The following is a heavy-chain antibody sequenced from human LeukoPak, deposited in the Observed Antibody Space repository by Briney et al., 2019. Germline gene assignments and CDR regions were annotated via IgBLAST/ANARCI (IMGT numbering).Heavy chain of an antibody. V-gene: IGHV4-61*02. J-gene: IGHJ4*02. D-gene: IGHD5-12*01. CDR2: IYTSGST. CDR1: GGSISSGSYY. CDR3: ARIYSGYDLSGVGIDY. Sequence: SETLSLTCTVSGGSISSGSYYWSWIRQPAGKGLEWFGRIYTSGSTNYNPSLKSRVTISVDTSKNQFSLKLSSVTAADTAVYYCARIYSGYDLSGVGIDYWGQGTLVTVSS.